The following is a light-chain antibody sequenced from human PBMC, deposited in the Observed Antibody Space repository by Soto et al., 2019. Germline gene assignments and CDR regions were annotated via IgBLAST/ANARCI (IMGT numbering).Light chain of an antibody. J-gene: IGLJ2*01. CDR3: QSYDSSNPDVV. CDR1: SGSIGSNY. Sequence: FMLTQPHSVSESPGKTVTISCTRSSGSIGSNYVQWYQQRPGSAPTTIIYEDYQRPSGVPDRFSGSIDSSSNSASLTISGLKTEDEADYYCQSYDSSNPDVVFGGGTKLTVL. CDR2: EDY. V-gene: IGLV6-57*04.